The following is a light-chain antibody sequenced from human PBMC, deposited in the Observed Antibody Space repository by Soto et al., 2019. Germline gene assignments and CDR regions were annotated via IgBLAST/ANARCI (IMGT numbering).Light chain of an antibody. Sequence: LTQPASVSGSPGQSITISCTGTSSDVGGYNYVSWYQQHPGKAPKLMIYDVSNRPSGVSNRFSGSKSGNTASLTISGLQAEDEADYYCNSYTTSSTYVFGTGTKSPS. CDR2: DVS. CDR1: SSDVGGYNY. V-gene: IGLV2-14*01. CDR3: NSYTTSSTYV. J-gene: IGLJ1*01.